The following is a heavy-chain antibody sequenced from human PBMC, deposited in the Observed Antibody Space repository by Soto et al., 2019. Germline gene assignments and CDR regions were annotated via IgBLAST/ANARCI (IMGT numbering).Heavy chain of an antibody. J-gene: IGHJ4*02. CDR1: GGTFNNYG. D-gene: IGHD3-9*01. Sequence: QVQLVQSGAEVKKPGSSVKVSCKASGGTFNNYGMGWVRQAPGQGLEWMGGIIPMIRRTNYAQKLQGRVTLTADASRSTAYMELRSLRSEDTAVYYCASWDYDVLTGYSYDDWGQGTLVTVSS. CDR2: IIPMIRRT. V-gene: IGHV1-69*01. CDR3: ASWDYDVLTGYSYDD.